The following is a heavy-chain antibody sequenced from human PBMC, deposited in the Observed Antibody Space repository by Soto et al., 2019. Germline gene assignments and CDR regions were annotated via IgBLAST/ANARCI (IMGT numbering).Heavy chain of an antibody. D-gene: IGHD6-19*01. Sequence: ASVKVSCKASGYTFTSYAIHWVRQAPGQRLEWMGWINAGNGNTKYSQKFQGRVTITRDTSASTAYMELSSLRSEDTAVYYCARYPIAVAGPDAFDIWGQGTIVTVSS. CDR3: ARYPIAVAGPDAFDI. CDR2: INAGNGNT. J-gene: IGHJ3*02. V-gene: IGHV1-3*01. CDR1: GYTFTSYA.